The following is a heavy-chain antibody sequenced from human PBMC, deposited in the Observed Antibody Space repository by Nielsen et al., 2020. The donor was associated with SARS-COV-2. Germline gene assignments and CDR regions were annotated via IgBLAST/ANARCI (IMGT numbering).Heavy chain of an antibody. V-gene: IGHV3-30*14. CDR3: ARHYGGNSGPHCFDI. Sequence: GESLKISCAASGFPFSSYAFHWVRQAPGKGLGWVAFISYDGSFEYYADSVRGRFTISRDSSKNTLYLQMNNLRAEDTAVYYCARHYGGNSGPHCFDIWDQGTMVTVSS. CDR1: GFPFSSYA. J-gene: IGHJ3*02. CDR2: ISYDGSFE. D-gene: IGHD4-23*01.